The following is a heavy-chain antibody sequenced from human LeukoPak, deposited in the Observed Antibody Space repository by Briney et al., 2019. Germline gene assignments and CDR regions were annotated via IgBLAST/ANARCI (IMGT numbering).Heavy chain of an antibody. D-gene: IGHD2-15*01. CDR2: IYYSGST. J-gene: IGHJ1*01. Sequence: PSETLSLTCTVSGGSISTYYWGWIRQPPGKGLEWIGYIYYSGSTSYNPSLKSRITISVDTFKNQFSLKLSSVTAADTAVYYCARDTGVVVGYFQHWGQGTLVTVSS. V-gene: IGHV4-59*01. CDR1: GGSISTYY. CDR3: ARDTGVVVGYFQH.